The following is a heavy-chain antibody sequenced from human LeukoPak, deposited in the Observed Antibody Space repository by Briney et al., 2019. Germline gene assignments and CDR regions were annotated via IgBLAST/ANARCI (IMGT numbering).Heavy chain of an antibody. V-gene: IGHV3-21*06. J-gene: IGHJ5*02. CDR1: GFTFSSYN. CDR3: VRANLDSSFDP. CDR2: ISSSATYI. Sequence: GGSLRLSCAASGFTFSSYNMIWVRQAPGKGLEWVSSISSSATYIYYTDSLKGRFTISRDNAKNSLYLQMNSLRAEDTAVYYCVRANLDSSFDPWGQGTLVTVSS.